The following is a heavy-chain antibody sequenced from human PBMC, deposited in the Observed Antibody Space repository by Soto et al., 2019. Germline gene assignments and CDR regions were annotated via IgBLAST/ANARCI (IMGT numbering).Heavy chain of an antibody. Sequence: QVQLQESGPGLVKPSETLSLTCTVSGGSISSYYWSWIRQPPGKGLEWIGYIYYSGSTNYNPSLKSRVTISVDTSKNQFSLKLSSVTAADTAVYYCARHHRKRYSSPLYYMDVWGKGTTVTVSS. CDR2: IYYSGST. J-gene: IGHJ6*03. D-gene: IGHD6-13*01. V-gene: IGHV4-59*08. CDR3: ARHHRKRYSSPLYYMDV. CDR1: GGSISSYY.